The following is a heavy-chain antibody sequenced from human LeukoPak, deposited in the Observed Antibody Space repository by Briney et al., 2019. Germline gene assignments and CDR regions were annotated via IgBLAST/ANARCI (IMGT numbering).Heavy chain of an antibody. Sequence: ASVKVSCKASGGTFSSYAISWVRQAPGQGLEWMGGIIPIFGTANYAQKFQGRVTITADESTSTAYMELSSLRSEDTAVYYCARGSATKSVDAFGIWGQGTMVTVSS. J-gene: IGHJ3*02. CDR1: GGTFSSYA. CDR2: IIPIFGTA. CDR3: ARGSATKSVDAFGI. D-gene: IGHD2-15*01. V-gene: IGHV1-69*13.